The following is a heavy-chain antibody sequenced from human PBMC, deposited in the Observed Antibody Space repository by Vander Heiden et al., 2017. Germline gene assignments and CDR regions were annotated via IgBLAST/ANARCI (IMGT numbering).Heavy chain of an antibody. Sequence: QVQLVESGGGVVQPGRSLRLSCAASGFNFSSYGMHWVRQAPGKGLEWVAVISYDGSNKYYADSVKGRFTISRDNSKNTLYLQMNSLRAEDTAVYYCAKEMYTAMALLDYWGQGTLVTVSS. D-gene: IGHD5-18*01. V-gene: IGHV3-30*18. J-gene: IGHJ4*02. CDR3: AKEMYTAMALLDY. CDR1: GFNFSSYG. CDR2: ISYDGSNK.